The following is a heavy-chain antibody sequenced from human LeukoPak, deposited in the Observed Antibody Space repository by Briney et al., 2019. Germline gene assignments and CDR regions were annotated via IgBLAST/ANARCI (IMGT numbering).Heavy chain of an antibody. CDR2: IYYSGST. J-gene: IGHJ4*02. CDR3: ARVGEYYHDTTGYYSFDY. Sequence: SETLSLTCTVSGASISSYYWSWIRQPPGKGLEWLGYIYYSGSTNYNPSLKSRVTISLDTSKNQFSLKLSSVTAADTAVYYCARVGEYYHDTTGYYSFDYWGQGTLVTVSS. V-gene: IGHV4-59*01. CDR1: GASISSYY. D-gene: IGHD3-22*01.